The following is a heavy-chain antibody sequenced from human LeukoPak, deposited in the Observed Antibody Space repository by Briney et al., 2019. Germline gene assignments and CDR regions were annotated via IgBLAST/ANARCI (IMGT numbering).Heavy chain of an antibody. J-gene: IGHJ4*02. CDR3: ARDGVVRGVLINDFDY. Sequence: ASVKVSCKASGGTFSSYAISWVRQAPGQGLEWMGGIIPIFGTANYAQKFQGRVTITTDETTSTAYMELSSLRSDDTAVYYCARDGVVRGVLINDFDYWGQGTLVTVSS. CDR2: IIPIFGTA. D-gene: IGHD3-10*01. V-gene: IGHV1-69*05. CDR1: GGTFSSYA.